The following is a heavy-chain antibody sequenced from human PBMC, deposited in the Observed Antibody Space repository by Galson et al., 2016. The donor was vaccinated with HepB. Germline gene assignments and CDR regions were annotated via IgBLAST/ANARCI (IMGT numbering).Heavy chain of an antibody. J-gene: IGHJ5*02. Sequence: SLRLSCAASGFTFSSYSMSWVRQAPGKGLEWVANIKQDGSEKYYVDSVKSRFTISRDNAKNSLYLQMHSLRAEDTAVYYCARDGPYSSSVYNWFDPWGQGTLVTVSS. CDR1: GFTFSSYS. CDR3: ARDGPYSSSVYNWFDP. D-gene: IGHD6-13*01. V-gene: IGHV3-7*01. CDR2: IKQDGSEK.